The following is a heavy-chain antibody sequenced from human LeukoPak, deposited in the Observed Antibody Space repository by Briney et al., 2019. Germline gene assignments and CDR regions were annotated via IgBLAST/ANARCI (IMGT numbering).Heavy chain of an antibody. CDR2: IKQDESEK. V-gene: IGHV3-7*01. CDR1: GFTFSSYG. J-gene: IGHJ3*02. CDR3: ARETEDAFDI. Sequence: GGSLRLSCAASGFTFSSYGMSWVRQAPGKGLEWVANIKQDESEKYYVDSVKGRFTISRDNAKNSLYLQMNSLRAEDTAVYYCARETEDAFDIWGQGTMVTVSS.